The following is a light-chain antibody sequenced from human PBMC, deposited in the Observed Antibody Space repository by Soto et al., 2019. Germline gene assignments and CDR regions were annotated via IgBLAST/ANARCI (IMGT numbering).Light chain of an antibody. Sequence: DIQLTQSPSTLSASVGDRVTLTCRASQSVLNWLAWYQQKPGKAPKLLIYKASSLQSGVPSRFSGSGSGTEFTLTISSLQPEDFAVYYCQQRSSWPFTFGPGTKVDIK. CDR3: QQRSSWPFT. V-gene: IGKV1-5*03. CDR2: KAS. CDR1: QSVLNW. J-gene: IGKJ3*01.